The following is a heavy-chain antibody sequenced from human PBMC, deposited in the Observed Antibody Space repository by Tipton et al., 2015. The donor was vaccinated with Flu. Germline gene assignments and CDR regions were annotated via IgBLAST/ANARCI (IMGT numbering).Heavy chain of an antibody. CDR1: EFSFSSYA. D-gene: IGHD3-9*01. Sequence: SLRLSCSASEFSFSSYAMHWVRQASGKGLEWVAVISHDGTNKYYAGSVKGRFTISRDNSKHTLHLQMDSLRAEDTALYYCARPSSLDYDILTGRNFHYGMDVWGQGTTVTLSS. CDR2: ISHDGTNK. CDR3: ARPSSLDYDILTGRNFHYGMDV. J-gene: IGHJ6*02. V-gene: IGHV3-30-3*01.